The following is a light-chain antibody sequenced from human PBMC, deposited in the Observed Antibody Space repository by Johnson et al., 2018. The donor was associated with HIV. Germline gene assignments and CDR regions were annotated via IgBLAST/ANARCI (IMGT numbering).Light chain of an antibody. CDR2: ENN. Sequence: QSVLTQPPSVSAAPGQKVTISCSGSSSNIGNNYVSWYQQLQGTAPKLLIYENNKRPSGIPDRFSGSKSGTSATLGITGLQTGDEADYYCGTWDSSLSAYVFRTGTKVTVL. CDR3: GTWDSSLSAYV. V-gene: IGLV1-51*02. CDR1: SSNIGNNY. J-gene: IGLJ1*01.